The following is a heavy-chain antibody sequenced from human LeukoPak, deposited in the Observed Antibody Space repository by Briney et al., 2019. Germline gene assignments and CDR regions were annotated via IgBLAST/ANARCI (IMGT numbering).Heavy chain of an antibody. V-gene: IGHV3-30*04. J-gene: IGHJ4*02. Sequence: GGSLRLSCAASGFTFSSYAMHWVRQAPGKGLEWVAVTSYDGSDKYYADSVQGRFTISRDNSKNTLYLQMNSLRAEDTAVYYCARDGRWAYNYDSSGYYHDYWGQGTLVTVSS. D-gene: IGHD3-22*01. CDR2: TSYDGSDK. CDR3: ARDGRWAYNYDSSGYYHDY. CDR1: GFTFSSYA.